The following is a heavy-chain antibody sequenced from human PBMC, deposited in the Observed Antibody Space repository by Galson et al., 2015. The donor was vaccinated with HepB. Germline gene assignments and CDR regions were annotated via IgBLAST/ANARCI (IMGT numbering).Heavy chain of an antibody. CDR1: GFTFSSYA. CDR2: ISYDGSNK. D-gene: IGHD3-16*01. J-gene: IGHJ3*02. V-gene: IGHV3-30*04. CDR3: ARDFPLGAFDI. Sequence: SLRLSCAASGFTFSSYAMHWVRQAPGKGLEWVAVISYDGSNKYYADSVKGRFTISRDNSKNTLYLQMNSLRAEDTAVYYCARDFPLGAFDIWGQGTMVTVSS.